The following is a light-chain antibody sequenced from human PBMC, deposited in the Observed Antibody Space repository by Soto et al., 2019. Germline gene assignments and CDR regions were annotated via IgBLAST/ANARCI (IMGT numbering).Light chain of an antibody. Sequence: DIQMTQSPSTLSASVGDRVTITCRASQSISSWLAWYQQKPGKAPKLLIYDASSLESGGPSRFSGSGSGTEFTLTISSLQPDDFATYYCQQYNSYWTFGQGTKVAIK. CDR2: DAS. J-gene: IGKJ1*01. CDR1: QSISSW. CDR3: QQYNSYWT. V-gene: IGKV1-5*01.